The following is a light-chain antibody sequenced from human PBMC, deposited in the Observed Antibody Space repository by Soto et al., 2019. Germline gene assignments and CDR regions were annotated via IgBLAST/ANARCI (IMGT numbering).Light chain of an antibody. CDR1: QNVNYY. CDR2: EAS. Sequence: EIVFTQSPATLSLSPGERATLSCRASQNVNYYLAWYQQKPGQAPRLLIYEASNRATGIPARFSGSGSGTDFTLTISSLEPEDSATYYCQQRTNWPPLTFGQGTRLEIK. V-gene: IGKV3-11*01. CDR3: QQRTNWPPLT. J-gene: IGKJ5*01.